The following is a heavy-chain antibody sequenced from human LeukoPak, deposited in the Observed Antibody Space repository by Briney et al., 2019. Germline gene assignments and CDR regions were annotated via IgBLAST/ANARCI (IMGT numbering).Heavy chain of an antibody. V-gene: IGHV4-31*03. Sequence: SETLSLTCTVSGGSISSGGYYWSWIRQHPGKGLEWIGYIYYSGSTYYNPSLKSRVTTSVDTSKNQFSLKLSSVTAADTAVYYCARRAHYYGMDVWGQGTTVTVSS. CDR2: IYYSGST. CDR3: ARRAHYYGMDV. CDR1: GGSISSGGYY. J-gene: IGHJ6*02.